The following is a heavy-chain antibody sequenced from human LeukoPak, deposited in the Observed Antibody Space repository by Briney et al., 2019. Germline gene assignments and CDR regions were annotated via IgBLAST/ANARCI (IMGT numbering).Heavy chain of an antibody. J-gene: IGHJ4*02. V-gene: IGHV1-2*02. CDR1: GYTFTGYY. CDR2: INPNSGGT. D-gene: IGHD2-2*01. CDR3: ARRYSSTSCYDY. Sequence: GASVKVSCKASGYTFTGYYMHWVRQAPGQGLEWMGRINPNSGGTNYAQKFQGRVTMTRDTSISTAYMELSRLRSDDTAVYYCARRYSSTSCYDYWGQGTLVTVSS.